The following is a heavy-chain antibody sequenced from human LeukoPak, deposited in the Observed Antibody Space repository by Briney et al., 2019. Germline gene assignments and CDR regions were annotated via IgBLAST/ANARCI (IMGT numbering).Heavy chain of an antibody. D-gene: IGHD5-18*01. Sequence: GASVKVSCKASGYTFTSYYMHWVRQAPGQGPEWMGIINPSGGSTNYAQKFQGRVTMTRDMSTSTVYMELSSLRSEDTAVYYCARDLFATALDYFDYWGQGTLVTVSS. CDR3: ARDLFATALDYFDY. CDR2: INPSGGST. J-gene: IGHJ4*02. V-gene: IGHV1-46*01. CDR1: GYTFTSYY.